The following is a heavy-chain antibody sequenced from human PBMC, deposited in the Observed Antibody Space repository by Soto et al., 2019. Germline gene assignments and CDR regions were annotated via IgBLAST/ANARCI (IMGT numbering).Heavy chain of an antibody. J-gene: IGHJ6*02. CDR3: ARAYGGFDNGLDV. CDR1: GDSIRSYY. D-gene: IGHD5-12*01. V-gene: IGHV4-59*01. Sequence: PSETLSLTCTVSGDSIRSYYWTWIRQPPGKGLELIGHIYYSGSTRYNPSRKSRVTISVDMSKNQFSLKLSSVIAADTAVYYCARAYGGFDNGLDVWGQGTAVTVSS. CDR2: IYYSGST.